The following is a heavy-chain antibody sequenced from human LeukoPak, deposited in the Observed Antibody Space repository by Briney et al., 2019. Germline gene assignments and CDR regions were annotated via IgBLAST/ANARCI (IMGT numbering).Heavy chain of an antibody. CDR3: ARDPAAAPFYNWFDP. J-gene: IGHJ5*02. D-gene: IGHD6-13*01. V-gene: IGHV1-2*02. CDR1: GYTFTGYY. CDR2: INPNSGVT. Sequence: GASVRVSCKASGYTFTGYYMHWVRQVLGQGLEWMGWINPNSGVTKYAQMFQGRVTMTRDTSISTAYMELSRLRSDDTAVYYCARDPAAAPFYNWFDPWGQGTLVTVSS.